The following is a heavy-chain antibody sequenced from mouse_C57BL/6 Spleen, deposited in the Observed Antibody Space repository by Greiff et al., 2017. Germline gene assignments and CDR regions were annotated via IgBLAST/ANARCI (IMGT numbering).Heavy chain of an antibody. J-gene: IGHJ4*01. D-gene: IGHD2-5*01. CDR2: ISSGSSTI. CDR1: GFTFSDYG. Sequence: VQLKESGGGLVKPGGSLKLSCAASGFTFSDYGMHWVRQAPEKGLEWVAYISSGSSTIYYADTLKGRVTISGDNAKNTLFLQMTSLRSEDTAMYYCARRYSSYYAMDYWGQGTSVTVSS. V-gene: IGHV5-17*01. CDR3: ARRYSSYYAMDY.